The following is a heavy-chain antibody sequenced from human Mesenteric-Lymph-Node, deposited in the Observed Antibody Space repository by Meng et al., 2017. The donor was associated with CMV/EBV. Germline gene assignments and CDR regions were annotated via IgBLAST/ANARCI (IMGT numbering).Heavy chain of an antibody. CDR2: MYYSGSS. CDR1: GGSFSGYY. J-gene: IGHJ6*02. CDR3: ARHQEDYQYYGMDV. V-gene: IGHV4-59*08. Sequence: SETLSLTCAVYGGSFSGYYWSWIRQPPGKGLEWIGYMYYSGSSNYNPSLKSRVTISLDTSKNQFSLNLTSVTAADTAVYYCARHQEDYQYYGMDVWGQGTTVTVS.